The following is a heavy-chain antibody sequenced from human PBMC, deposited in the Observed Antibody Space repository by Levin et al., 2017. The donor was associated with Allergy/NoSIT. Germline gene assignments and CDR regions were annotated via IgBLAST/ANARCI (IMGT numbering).Heavy chain of an antibody. CDR2: ISSSSNFM. D-gene: IGHD3-22*01. J-gene: IGHJ4*02. Sequence: GGSLRLSCAASGFTFSSCTMNWVRQAPGKGLEWVSSISSSSNFMYYAGSVKGRFTISRDNAKNSLYLQMSSLRAEDTAVYYCARDLSLNYFDSRGYYGFDYWGQGTLVTVSS. CDR3: ARDLSLNYFDSRGYYGFDY. CDR1: GFTFSSCT. V-gene: IGHV3-21*01.